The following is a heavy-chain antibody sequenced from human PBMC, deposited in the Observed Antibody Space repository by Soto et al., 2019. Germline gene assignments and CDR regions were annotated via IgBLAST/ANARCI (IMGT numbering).Heavy chain of an antibody. CDR2: ITGGGTDT. Sequence: EVQLLDSGGHLVQPGGSLRLSCAASGFTFSTYAMNWVRQAPGKRLEWGSSITGGGTDTYYADSVKGRFTISRDNSKNPLYLQMSSLRADDTAVYYCAKGSRGHCTGVTCYPFDYWGQGTLVIVSS. D-gene: IGHD2-8*02. CDR3: AKGSRGHCTGVTCYPFDY. J-gene: IGHJ4*02. V-gene: IGHV3-23*01. CDR1: GFTFSTYA.